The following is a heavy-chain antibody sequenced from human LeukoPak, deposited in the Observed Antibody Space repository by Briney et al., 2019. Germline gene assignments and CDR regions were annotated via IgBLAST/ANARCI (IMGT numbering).Heavy chain of an antibody. D-gene: IGHD2-15*01. CDR3: ARAWDCSGDSCSWGGFDN. J-gene: IGHJ4*02. Sequence: PGGSLRLSCAASGFTFKTYWMHWVRQAPGKGLEWVANIKEDGSEKYYVGSVKGRFTISRDKADNSLYLQMGSLRDEDTAVYYCARAWDCSGDSCSWGGFDNWGQGTLVTVSS. V-gene: IGHV3-7*04. CDR1: GFTFKTYW. CDR2: IKEDGSEK.